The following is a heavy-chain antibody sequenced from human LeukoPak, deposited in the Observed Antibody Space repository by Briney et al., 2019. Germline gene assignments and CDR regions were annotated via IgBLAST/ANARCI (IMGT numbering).Heavy chain of an antibody. Sequence: SETLSLTCTVSGGSIGSYYWSWIRQPPGKGLEWIGYIYYSGSTNYNPSLKSRVTISVDTSKNQFSLKLSSVTAADTAVYYCASFPSYSSSWYNHYYYGMDVWGQGTTVTVSS. CDR1: GGSIGSYY. D-gene: IGHD6-13*01. CDR3: ASFPSYSSSWYNHYYYGMDV. CDR2: IYYSGST. V-gene: IGHV4-59*08. J-gene: IGHJ6*02.